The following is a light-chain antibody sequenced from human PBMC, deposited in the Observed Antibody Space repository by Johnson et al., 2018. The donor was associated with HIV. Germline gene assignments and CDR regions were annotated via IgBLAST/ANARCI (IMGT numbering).Light chain of an antibody. Sequence: QFVLTQPPSVSAAPGQTVTISCSGSSSNVGSSFVSWYRQVPGTAPKLLIYDNNKRPSGIPDRFSGSKSGTSATLGITGLQTGDEADYYCGTWDSSLSAEVFGTGTKVTVL. J-gene: IGLJ1*01. V-gene: IGLV1-51*01. CDR3: GTWDSSLSAEV. CDR1: SSNVGSSF. CDR2: DNN.